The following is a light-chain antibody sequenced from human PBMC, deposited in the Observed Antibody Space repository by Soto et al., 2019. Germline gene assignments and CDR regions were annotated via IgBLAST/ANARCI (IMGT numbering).Light chain of an antibody. CDR3: QHCGSSRT. CDR2: DAS. Sequence: EIVLTQSPGTLSLSPGERATLSCRASQSVSSTYLAWYQQKPGQAPRLLIYDASSRATGIPDRFSGSGSGTDFTLSIRILETDDFAVYFCQHCGSSRTFGQGTKVEIK. V-gene: IGKV3-20*01. CDR1: QSVSSTY. J-gene: IGKJ1*01.